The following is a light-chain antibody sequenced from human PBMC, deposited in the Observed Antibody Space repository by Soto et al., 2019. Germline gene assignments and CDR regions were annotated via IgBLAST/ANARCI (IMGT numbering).Light chain of an antibody. CDR2: EVN. CDR3: SSYAGGNGL. Sequence: QSVLTPPPFASGSPGQSVTISFTVTSSTIRDFNPVSWYQHHPDKAPTLVIYEVNQRPSGVPDRFSGSKSGNTASLTVSGLQAEDEADYYCSSYAGGNGLFGGGTKLTVL. J-gene: IGLJ2*01. CDR1: SSTIRDFNP. V-gene: IGLV2-8*01.